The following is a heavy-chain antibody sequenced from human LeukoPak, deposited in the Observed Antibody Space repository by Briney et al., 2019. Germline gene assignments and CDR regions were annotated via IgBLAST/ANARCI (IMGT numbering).Heavy chain of an antibody. CDR2: INPNSGGT. J-gene: IGHJ4*02. V-gene: IGHV1-2*02. Sequence: ASVKVSCKASGYTFTGYYMHWVRQAPGQGLEWMGWINPNSGGTNYAQKFQGRVTMTRDTSISTAYMELSRLRSDDTAVYYCARGPRGEQLVQGLLNYWGQGTLVTVSS. D-gene: IGHD6-6*01. CDR3: ARGPRGEQLVQGLLNY. CDR1: GYTFTGYY.